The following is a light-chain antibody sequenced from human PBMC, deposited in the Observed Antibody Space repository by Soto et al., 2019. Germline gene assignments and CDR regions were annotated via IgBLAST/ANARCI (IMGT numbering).Light chain of an antibody. J-gene: IGKJ1*01. CDR3: QHYSSYSST. CDR1: QTISNW. Sequence: DIQMTQSPSTLSASVGDRVTITCRASQTISNWLAWYQQKPGKAPKLLIYDASILESGVPSRSIGSGSGTEFTLTSSRLQPDDFAAYYRQHYSSYSSTFGQGTKVEIK. V-gene: IGKV1-5*01. CDR2: DAS.